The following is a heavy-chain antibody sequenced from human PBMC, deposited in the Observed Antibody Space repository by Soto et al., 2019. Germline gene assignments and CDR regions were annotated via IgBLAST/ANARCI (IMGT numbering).Heavy chain of an antibody. V-gene: IGHV4-59*08. CDR2: IYYSGST. D-gene: IGHD5-12*01. CDR1: GGTISSYD. CDR3: ARRYSGYGDY. Sequence: SVTLSLTCPVSGGTISSYDWSWIRQPPGKGLEWIGYIYYSGSTNYNPSLKSRVTISVDTSKNQFSLKLSSVTAADTAVYYCARRYSGYGDYWGQGTLVTVSS. J-gene: IGHJ4*02.